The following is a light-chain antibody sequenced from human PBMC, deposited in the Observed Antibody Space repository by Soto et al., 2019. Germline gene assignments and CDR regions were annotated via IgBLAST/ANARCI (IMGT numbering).Light chain of an antibody. Sequence: EIVLTQSPGTLSLSPGERATLSCRASQSVSSNYLAWYQQKPGQAPSLLIYGASSRATGISDRFSGSGSGTDFALTISGVEPEDFAVYYCQHYGSSPPMYTFGQGTKLAIK. J-gene: IGKJ2*01. CDR3: QHYGSSPPMYT. CDR1: QSVSSNY. CDR2: GAS. V-gene: IGKV3-20*01.